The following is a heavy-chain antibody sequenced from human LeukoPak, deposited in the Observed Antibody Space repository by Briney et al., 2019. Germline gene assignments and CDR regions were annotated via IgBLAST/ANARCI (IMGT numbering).Heavy chain of an antibody. D-gene: IGHD1-26*01. CDR1: GFTFSSYA. Sequence: GGSLRLSCAASGFTFSSYAMSWVPQAPGKGLEWVSAISGSGGSTYYAHSVKGRFTISRDHPKNTLYLQVNSLRAEDTAVYYCAKDGVPSSWETSGSYPLYYYMDFWGKGTTVTVSS. J-gene: IGHJ6*03. CDR2: ISGSGGST. V-gene: IGHV3-23*01. CDR3: AKDGVPSSWETSGSYPLYYYMDF.